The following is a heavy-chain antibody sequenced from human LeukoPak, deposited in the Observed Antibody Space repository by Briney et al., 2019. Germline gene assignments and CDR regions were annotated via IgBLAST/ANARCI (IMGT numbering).Heavy chain of an antibody. J-gene: IGHJ4*02. CDR1: GGSFSGYY. V-gene: IGHV4-34*01. CDR2: INHSGST. Sequence: PSETLSLTCAVYGGSFSGYYWSWIRQPPGKGLEWIGEINHSGSTNYNPSLKSRVTISVDTSKNQFSLKLSSVTAADTAVYYCARRKGVRRPFDYWGQGTLVTVSS. D-gene: IGHD3-10*01. CDR3: ARRKGVRRPFDY.